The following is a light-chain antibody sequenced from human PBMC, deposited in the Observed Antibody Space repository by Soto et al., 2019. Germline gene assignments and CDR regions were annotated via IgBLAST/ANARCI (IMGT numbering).Light chain of an antibody. CDR1: QSLLHSNGYNY. CDR3: VQATYSPWT. V-gene: IGKV2-28*01. J-gene: IGKJ1*01. CDR2: LGS. Sequence: DIVMTQSPLSLAVTPGEPASISCRSSQSLLHSNGYNYLDWYLQKPGQSPQLLIYLGSNRASGVHDRFSGIGSGTDFTLKISRVEAEDIGVYYCVQATYSPWTFGQGTKVEIK.